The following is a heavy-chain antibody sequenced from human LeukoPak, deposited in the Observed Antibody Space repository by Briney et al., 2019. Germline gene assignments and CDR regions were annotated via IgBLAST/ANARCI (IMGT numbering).Heavy chain of an antibody. CDR3: ARGVGFGELLYNWFDP. J-gene: IGHJ5*02. CDR2: ISAYNGNT. V-gene: IGHV1-18*01. Sequence: ASVKVSCKASGYTFTSYGISWVRQAPGQGLEWMGWISAYNGNTNYAQKLQGRVTMTTDTSTSTAYMELRSLRSDDTAVYYCARGVGFGELLYNWFDPWGQGTLVAVSS. D-gene: IGHD3-10*01. CDR1: GYTFTSYG.